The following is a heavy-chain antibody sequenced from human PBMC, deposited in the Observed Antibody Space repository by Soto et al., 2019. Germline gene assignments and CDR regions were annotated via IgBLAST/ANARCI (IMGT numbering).Heavy chain of an antibody. V-gene: IGHV3-11*06. Sequence: PGGSLRLSCAASGFTFSDYYMSWIRQAPGKGLEWVSYISSSSSYTNYADSVKGRFTISRDNAKNSLYLQMNSLRAEDTAVYYCARDANYYYGSGRRYWGQGTLVTVSS. J-gene: IGHJ4*02. CDR3: ARDANYYYGSGRRY. D-gene: IGHD3-10*01. CDR1: GFTFSDYY. CDR2: ISSSSSYT.